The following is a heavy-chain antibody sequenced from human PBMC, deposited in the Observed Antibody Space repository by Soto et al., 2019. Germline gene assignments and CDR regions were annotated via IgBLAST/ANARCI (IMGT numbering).Heavy chain of an antibody. CDR1: GYTFSSIY. CDR3: ARDWDASGRYYTDY. V-gene: IGHV1-18*01. D-gene: IGHD3-22*01. J-gene: IGHJ4*02. Sequence: ASVKVSCKASGYTFSSIYIRWVRQAPGQGLEWMGWISPYKGNTNYAQGFQGRVTMTTDTSTSTAYMELRSLRSDDTAVYYCARDWDASGRYYTDYWGPGTLVTVSS. CDR2: ISPYKGNT.